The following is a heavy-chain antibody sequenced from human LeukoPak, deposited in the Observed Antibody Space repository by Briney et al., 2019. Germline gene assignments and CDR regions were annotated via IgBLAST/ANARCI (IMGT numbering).Heavy chain of an antibody. CDR2: IIPIFGTA. D-gene: IGHD3-3*01. CDR3: ARVPESTIFGVVIESYFDY. J-gene: IGHJ4*02. V-gene: IGHV1-69*13. Sequence: SVKVSCKASGGTFSSYAISWVRQAPGQGLEWMGGIIPIFGTANYAQKFQGRVTITADESTSTAYMELSSLRSEDTAVYYCARVPESTIFGVVIESYFDYWGQGTLVTVSS. CDR1: GGTFSSYA.